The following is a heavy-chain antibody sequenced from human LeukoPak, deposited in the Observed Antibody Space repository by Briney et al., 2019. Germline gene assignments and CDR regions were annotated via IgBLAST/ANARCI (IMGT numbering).Heavy chain of an antibody. CDR1: GDSISPYY. J-gene: IGHJ4*02. Sequence: PSETLSLTCTVSGDSISPYYWSWLRQPPGKGLEWIGEIYNSGRTKYSPSLMSRVTISVDTSKNQFSLKLSSVTAADTAVYYCARPNGSGWYYLDNWGQGTLVTVSS. V-gene: IGHV4-59*01. D-gene: IGHD6-19*01. CDR2: IYNSGRT. CDR3: ARPNGSGWYYLDN.